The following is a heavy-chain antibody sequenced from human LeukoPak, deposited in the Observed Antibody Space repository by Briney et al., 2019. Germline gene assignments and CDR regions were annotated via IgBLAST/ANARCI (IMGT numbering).Heavy chain of an antibody. CDR1: GFAFSINA. V-gene: IGHV3-30*02. CDR3: AKDGSWSCTD. J-gene: IGHJ4*02. Sequence: PGGSLRLSCAASGFAFSINAIHWVRQGPGKGLEWVSYIAHHGNNKYYADSVKGRFTISRDNSKGTLFLQMNSLRPDDTAVYYCAKDGSWSCTDWGQGTLVTVSS. CDR2: IAHHGNNK. D-gene: IGHD2-8*02.